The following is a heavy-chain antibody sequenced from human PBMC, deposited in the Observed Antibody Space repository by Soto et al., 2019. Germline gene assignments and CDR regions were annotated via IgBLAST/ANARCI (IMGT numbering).Heavy chain of an antibody. J-gene: IGHJ5*02. D-gene: IGHD6-6*01. CDR2: IDPADSYT. CDR1: VYSFANYW. CDR3: ARRHSSSSGFDP. Sequence: GDSLKISCTGSVYSFANYWITWVRQMPGKGLEWMGRIDPADSYTNYSPSFQGHVTFSVDKSIDTAYLQWRSLQASDTAMYYCARRHSSSSGFDPWGQGTLVTDSS. V-gene: IGHV5-10-1*01.